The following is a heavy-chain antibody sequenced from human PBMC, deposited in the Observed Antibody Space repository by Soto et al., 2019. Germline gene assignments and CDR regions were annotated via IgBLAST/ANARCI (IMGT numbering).Heavy chain of an antibody. D-gene: IGHD2-2*01. Sequence: SETLSLTCAVYGGSFSGYYWSWIRQPPGKGLEWIGEINHSGSNNYNPSIKSRNTISEETSKNQYSQKMRSGTAADTAVYYCVRGLDFNRVVPAAIGLVRSGMDVWGQGTTVTVS. V-gene: IGHV4-34*01. CDR2: INHSGSN. CDR3: VRGLDFNRVVPAAIGLVRSGMDV. CDR1: GGSFSGYY. J-gene: IGHJ6*02.